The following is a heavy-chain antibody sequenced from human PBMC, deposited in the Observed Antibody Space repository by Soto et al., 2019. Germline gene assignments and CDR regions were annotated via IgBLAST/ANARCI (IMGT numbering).Heavy chain of an antibody. D-gene: IGHD5-18*01. V-gene: IGHV1-69*12. CDR3: ARSLTWIQLYTYYYYGMDV. Sequence: QVQLVQSGAEVKKPGSSVKVSCKASGGTFSSYAISWELQAPGQGLEWMGGIIPIFGTANYAQKFQGRVTITADEYTSTAYMELSSLRSEDKAVYYGARSLTWIQLYTYYYYGMDVWGQGTTVTVSS. CDR2: IIPIFGTA. J-gene: IGHJ6*02. CDR1: GGTFSSYA.